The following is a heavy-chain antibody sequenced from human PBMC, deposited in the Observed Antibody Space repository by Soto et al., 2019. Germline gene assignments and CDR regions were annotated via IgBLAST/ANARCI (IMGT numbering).Heavy chain of an antibody. CDR3: SGYSSSWYDYYYGMDV. V-gene: IGHV3-73*01. CDR2: IRSKANSYAT. J-gene: IGHJ6*02. Sequence: GGSLRLSCAASGFTFSGSAMQWVRQASGKGLEWVGRIRSKANSYATAYAASVKGRFTISRDDSKNTAYLQMNSLKTEDTAVYYCSGYSSSWYDYYYGMDVWGQGTTVIVSS. CDR1: GFTFSGSA. D-gene: IGHD6-13*01.